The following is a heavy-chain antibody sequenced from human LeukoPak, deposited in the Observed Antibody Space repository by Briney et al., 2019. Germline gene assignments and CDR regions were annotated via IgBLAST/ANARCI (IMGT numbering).Heavy chain of an antibody. CDR1: GYTFTGYY. J-gene: IGHJ4*02. Sequence: ASVKVSCKASGYTFTGYYMHWVRQAPGQGLEWMGWINPNSGGTNYAQKFQGRVTMTRDTSISTAYMELSRLRSDDTAVYCCAREGSGWLRPFDYWGQGTLVTVSS. V-gene: IGHV1-2*02. D-gene: IGHD6-19*01. CDR2: INPNSGGT. CDR3: AREGSGWLRPFDY.